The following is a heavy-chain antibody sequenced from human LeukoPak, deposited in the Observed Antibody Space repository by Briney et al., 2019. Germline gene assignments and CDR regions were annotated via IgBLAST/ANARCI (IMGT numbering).Heavy chain of an antibody. V-gene: IGHV1-46*01. D-gene: IGHD3-10*01. CDR2: INPSGGST. J-gene: IGHJ3*02. CDR1: GYTFTGYY. CDR3: ARESLTGDAFDI. Sequence: ASVKVSCKASGYTFTGYYMHWVRQAPGQGLEWMGIINPSGGSTSYAQKFQGRVTMTRDTSTSTVYMELSSLRSEDTAVYYCARESLTGDAFDIWGQGTMVTVSS.